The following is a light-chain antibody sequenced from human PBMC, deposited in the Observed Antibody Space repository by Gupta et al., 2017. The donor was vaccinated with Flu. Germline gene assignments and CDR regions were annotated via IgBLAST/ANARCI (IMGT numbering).Light chain of an antibody. V-gene: IGKV3-20*01. J-gene: IGKJ2*01. CDR2: GVS. CDR1: QKVCSNY. Sequence: ERATLSCRASQKVCSNYFAWYQQKPGQAPRLLLYGVSSRATGIPDRFSGSGSGTDFTLTISRLEPEDFAVYYCQQYGDSPRTFGQGTKLEI. CDR3: QQYGDSPRT.